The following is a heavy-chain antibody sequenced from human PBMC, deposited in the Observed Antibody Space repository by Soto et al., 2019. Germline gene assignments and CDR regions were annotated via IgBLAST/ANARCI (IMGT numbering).Heavy chain of an antibody. CDR1: GGSVSRGSYY. V-gene: IGHV4-61*01. Sequence: SETLSLTCTVSGGSVSRGSYYWSWIRQPPGKGLEWIGYIYYSGSTNYNPSLKSRVTISVDTSKNQFSLELSSVTAADTAVYYCARVRGRLWFGELKGNYYYYGMDVWGQGTTVTVSS. D-gene: IGHD3-10*01. J-gene: IGHJ6*02. CDR3: ARVRGRLWFGELKGNYYYYGMDV. CDR2: IYYSGST.